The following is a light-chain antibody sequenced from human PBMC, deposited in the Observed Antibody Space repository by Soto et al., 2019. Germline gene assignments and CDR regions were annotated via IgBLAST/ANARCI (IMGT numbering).Light chain of an antibody. J-gene: IGKJ5*01. Sequence: DIQMTHAPSTLSASLGDGVTITCRASQSISTWLSWYQQKPGKAPKVLIYDATSLESGVSSRFSGSGYGTDFTLSINNLQPDDFATYYCQQYNSLITFGQGTRLEI. CDR2: DAT. CDR3: QQYNSLIT. V-gene: IGKV1-5*01. CDR1: QSISTW.